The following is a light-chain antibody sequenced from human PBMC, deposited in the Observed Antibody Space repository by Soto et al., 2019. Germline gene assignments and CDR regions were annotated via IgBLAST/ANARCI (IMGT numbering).Light chain of an antibody. J-gene: IGKJ2*01. V-gene: IGKV1-39*01. CDR2: AAS. CDR1: QSISSY. Sequence: DIQMTQSPSSLSASVGDRVTITCRASQSISSYLNWYQQKPGKAPKLVIYAASSLHSGVPSRFSGSGSGTDFTLTISSLQPEDFATYYCQQSYSTPYTFGQGTNLEIK. CDR3: QQSYSTPYT.